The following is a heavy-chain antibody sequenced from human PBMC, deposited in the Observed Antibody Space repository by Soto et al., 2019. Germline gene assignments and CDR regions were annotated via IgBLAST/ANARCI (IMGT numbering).Heavy chain of an antibody. J-gene: IGHJ4*02. Sequence: QVHLVQSEAEVKKPGSSVKVSCKASGGTFSSYTVSWVRQAPGQGLEWVGGIIPVFNTTNYAQKFQGRVTILADKSTSTAYMELSNLRSEDTAVYYCARSLGRGWTPYWGQGTLVTVSS. CDR2: IIPVFNTT. CDR3: ARSLGRGWTPY. CDR1: GGTFSSYT. V-gene: IGHV1-69*06. D-gene: IGHD6-19*01.